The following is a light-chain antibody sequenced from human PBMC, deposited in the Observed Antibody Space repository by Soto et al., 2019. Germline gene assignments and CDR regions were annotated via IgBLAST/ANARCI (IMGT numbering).Light chain of an antibody. CDR1: SSAIGGHNF. J-gene: IGLJ2*01. CDR3: SSYTSSSTLVV. V-gene: IGLV2-14*01. Sequence: QSALTQPASVSGSPGQSITISCTETSSAIGGHNFVSWYQHHPGKAPKLMIYEVTNRPSGVSGRFSGSKSGNTASLTISGLQAEDEADYHCSSYTSSSTLVVFGGGTKLTVL. CDR2: EVT.